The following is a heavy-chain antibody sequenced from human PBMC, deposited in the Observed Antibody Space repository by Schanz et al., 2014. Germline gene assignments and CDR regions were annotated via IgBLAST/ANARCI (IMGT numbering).Heavy chain of an antibody. CDR2: IVPIAGIT. V-gene: IGHV1-69*04. J-gene: IGHJ6*02. D-gene: IGHD3-10*01. CDR1: GGTFSSDT. CDR3: ARAKRFGDMDV. Sequence: QVQVVQSGAEVKKPGSSVKVSCKASGGTFSSDTFSWVRQAPGQGLEWMGRIVPIAGITNYAQRFQGRVTMTTDTSTSTAYMELRNLRSDDTAVYYCARAKRFGDMDVWGQGTTVTVSS.